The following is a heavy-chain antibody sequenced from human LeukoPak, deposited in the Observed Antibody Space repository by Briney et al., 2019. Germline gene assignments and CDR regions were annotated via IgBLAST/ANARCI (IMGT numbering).Heavy chain of an antibody. D-gene: IGHD6-13*01. J-gene: IGHJ4*02. CDR1: GYTFTGYY. CDR3: ARDESWGIAAAGTELDY. CDR2: INPNSGGT. V-gene: IGHV1-2*02. Sequence: ASVKVSCKASGYTFTGYYMHWVRQAPGQGLEWMGWINPNSGGTNYAQKFQGRVTMTRDTSISTAYMELSRLRADDTAVYYCARDESWGIAAAGTELDYRGQGTLVTVSS.